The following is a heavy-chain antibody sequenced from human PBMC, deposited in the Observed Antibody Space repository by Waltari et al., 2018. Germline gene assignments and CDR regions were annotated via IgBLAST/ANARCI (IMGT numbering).Heavy chain of an antibody. CDR1: CFTFSSYN. V-gene: IGHV3-21*01. CDR2: ISSSSSYI. J-gene: IGHJ3*02. Sequence: EVQLVESGGCLVRPGGSLRRYCAASCFTFSSYNMNWVRQAPGKGLEWVSSISSSSSYIYYADSVKGRFTISRDNAKNSLYLQMNSLRAEDTAVYYCARQGAFDIWGQGTMVTVSS. CDR3: ARQGAFDI.